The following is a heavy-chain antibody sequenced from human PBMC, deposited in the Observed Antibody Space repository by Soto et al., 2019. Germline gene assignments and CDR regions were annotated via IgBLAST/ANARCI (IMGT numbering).Heavy chain of an antibody. Sequence: PGGSLRLSCAASGFTISSYTMTWVRQASGKGLEWVSAITGSGTNTYYADSVKGRFTISTDKSTNTLYLQMSSLRAEETAIYYCAKDDPGDFYSYYGLDVWGQGTTVTVSS. J-gene: IGHJ6*02. D-gene: IGHD2-21*02. V-gene: IGHV3-23*01. CDR2: ITGSGTNT. CDR3: AKDDPGDFYSYYGLDV. CDR1: GFTISSYT.